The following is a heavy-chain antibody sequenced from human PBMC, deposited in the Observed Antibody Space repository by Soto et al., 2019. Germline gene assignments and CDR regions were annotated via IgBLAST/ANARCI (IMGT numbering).Heavy chain of an antibody. V-gene: IGHV4-34*01. Sequence: SATLSLTCAVYGGSFSGYYWSWIRQPPGKGLEWIGEINHSGSTNYNPSLKSRVTISVDTSKNQFSLKLSSVTAADTAVYYCARVPLALLWFGELPHYYYGMDVWGQGTTVTVSS. D-gene: IGHD3-10*01. CDR3: ARVPLALLWFGELPHYYYGMDV. CDR2: INHSGST. CDR1: GGSFSGYY. J-gene: IGHJ6*02.